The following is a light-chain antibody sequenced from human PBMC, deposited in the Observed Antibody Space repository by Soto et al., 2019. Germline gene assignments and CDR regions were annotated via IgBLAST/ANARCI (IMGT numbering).Light chain of an antibody. V-gene: IGKV3-15*01. Sequence: EILLTQSPGTLSLSPGERATLSCRASQSLSSNLAWYQQKLGQPPRLLIYAASTRATGIPARFTGSESGTEFTLTITSLQSEDFAVYYCQQYSNSPVTFGGGTKVDIK. CDR1: QSLSSN. CDR2: AAS. J-gene: IGKJ4*01. CDR3: QQYSNSPVT.